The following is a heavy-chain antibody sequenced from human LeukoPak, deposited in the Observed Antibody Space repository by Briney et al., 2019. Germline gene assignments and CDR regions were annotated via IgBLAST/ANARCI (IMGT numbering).Heavy chain of an antibody. CDR2: MNPNNGGT. V-gene: IGHV1-2*02. CDR3: ARGHCTGDSCNSYNWFDS. D-gene: IGHD2-15*01. Sequence: ASVKVPCKASGYTFSGYYIQWVRQAPGQGLEWMGWMNPNNGGTNSAQTFQGRVTMTRDTSVNTAYMELSRLTPDDTAIYYCARGHCTGDSCNSYNWFDSWGQGTLVTVSS. CDR1: GYTFSGYY. J-gene: IGHJ5*01.